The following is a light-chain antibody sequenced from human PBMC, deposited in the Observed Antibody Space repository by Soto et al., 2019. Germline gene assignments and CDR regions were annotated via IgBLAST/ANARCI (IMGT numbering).Light chain of an antibody. CDR1: SSDVGGYNH. CDR2: DVS. Sequence: QSALTERRAVSGCRAQSVTFYCTKNSSDVGGYNHVSWYQQHPGKAPKVMIYDVSKRPSGVPDRFSGSKSGNTASLTISGLQAGGEADYHCCSYAGSSYVFGTGTKVTVL. V-gene: IGLV2-11*01. CDR3: CSYAGSSYV. J-gene: IGLJ1*01.